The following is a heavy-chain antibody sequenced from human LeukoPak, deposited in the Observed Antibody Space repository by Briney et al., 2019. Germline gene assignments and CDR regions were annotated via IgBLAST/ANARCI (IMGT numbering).Heavy chain of an antibody. CDR3: ARGYYYFDY. D-gene: IGHD2-21*01. Sequence: SETLSLTCIVSGDSINSDYWNWIRQPPGKGLEWIGYIYYSGSVNYNPSLKSRVTISVDTSKRQFSLKLSSVTAADTAVYYCARGYYYFDYWGLGTLVTVSS. CDR2: IYYSGSV. V-gene: IGHV4-59*01. J-gene: IGHJ4*02. CDR1: GDSINSDY.